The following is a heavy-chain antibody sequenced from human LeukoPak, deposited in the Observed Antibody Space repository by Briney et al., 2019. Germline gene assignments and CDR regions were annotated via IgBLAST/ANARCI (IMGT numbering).Heavy chain of an antibody. V-gene: IGHV3-21*01. J-gene: IGHJ4*02. CDR2: ISSSSSYT. D-gene: IGHD1-1*01. Sequence: PGGSLRLSCAASGFTFSSYSMNWVRQAPGKGLEWVSSISSSSSYTYYADSVKGRFTISRDNAKNSLYLQMNSLRAEDTAVYYCARDHWNEPFDYWGQGTLVTVSS. CDR1: GFTFSSYS. CDR3: ARDHWNEPFDY.